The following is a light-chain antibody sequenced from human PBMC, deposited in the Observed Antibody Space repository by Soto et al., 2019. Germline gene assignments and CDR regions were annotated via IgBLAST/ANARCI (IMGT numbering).Light chain of an antibody. CDR2: DAS. CDR1: QSVSSY. J-gene: IGKJ4*01. CDR3: QQRSKWPST. V-gene: IGKV3-11*01. Sequence: EIVLTQSPVTLSLSPGERAALSCRASQSVSSYLAWYQQKPGQAPRLLIYDASKRATGIPARFSGSGSGTDFTLTISSLEPEDFAVYYCQQRSKWPSTFGGGTKVEIK.